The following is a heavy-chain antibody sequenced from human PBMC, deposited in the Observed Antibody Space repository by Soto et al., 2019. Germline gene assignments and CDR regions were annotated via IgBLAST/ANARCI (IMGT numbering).Heavy chain of an antibody. J-gene: IGHJ6*03. CDR1: GFTFSSYS. Sequence: GGSLRLSCAASGFTFSSYSMNWVRQAPGKGLEWVSDISSNSSSIGYADSVKGRFTISRDNAKNSLYLQMNSLRAEDTALYYCAKDIAARPSYYYYYMDVWGKGTTVTAP. CDR3: AKDIAARPSYYYYYMDV. V-gene: IGHV3-48*04. CDR2: ISSNSSSI. D-gene: IGHD6-6*01.